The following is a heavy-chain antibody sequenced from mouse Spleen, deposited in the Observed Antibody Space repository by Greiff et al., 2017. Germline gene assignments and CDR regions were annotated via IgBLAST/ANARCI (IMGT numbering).Heavy chain of an antibody. CDR1: GYTFTDYN. CDR2: INPNNGGT. CDR3: ARRSYGNYAKDY. Sequence: VQLQQSGPELVKPGASVKIPCKASGYTFTDYNMDWVKQSHGKSLEWIGDINPNNGGTIYNQKFKGKATLTADKSSSTAYMQLSSLTSEDSAVYFCARRSYGNYAKDYWGQGTSVTVSS. J-gene: IGHJ4*01. V-gene: IGHV1-18*01. D-gene: IGHD2-1*01.